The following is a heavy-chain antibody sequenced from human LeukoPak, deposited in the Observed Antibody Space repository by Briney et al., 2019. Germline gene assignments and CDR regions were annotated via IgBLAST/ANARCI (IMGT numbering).Heavy chain of an antibody. CDR2: ISSVGGTI. Sequence: PGGSLRLSCAASGFTFSDYYMSWIRQAPGKGLEWVSHISSVGGTIYYADSVKGRFTISRDNAKNSLYLQMNSLRAEDTAVFYCARTAYYYDSGGYDDAFDIWGQGTMVTVSS. V-gene: IGHV3-11*01. D-gene: IGHD3-22*01. J-gene: IGHJ3*02. CDR1: GFTFSDYY. CDR3: ARTAYYYDSGGYDDAFDI.